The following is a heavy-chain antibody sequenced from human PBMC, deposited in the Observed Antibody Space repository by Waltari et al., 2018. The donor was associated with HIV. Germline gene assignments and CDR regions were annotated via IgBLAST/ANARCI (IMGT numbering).Heavy chain of an antibody. V-gene: IGHV4-34*01. D-gene: IGHD3-10*01. Sequence: QVQLQQWGAGLLKPSETLSLTCAVYGGSFSGYYWSWIRQPPGKGLEWIGEINHSETTNYNPSLKSRVTISVDTSKNQFSLKLSSVTAADTAVYYCARGGLLWFGELSWAFDPWGQGTLVTVSS. CDR3: ARGGLLWFGELSWAFDP. J-gene: IGHJ5*02. CDR1: GGSFSGYY. CDR2: INHSETT.